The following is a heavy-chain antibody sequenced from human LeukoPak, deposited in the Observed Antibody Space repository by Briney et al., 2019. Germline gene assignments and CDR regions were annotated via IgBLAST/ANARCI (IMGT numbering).Heavy chain of an antibody. J-gene: IGHJ1*01. CDR2: ISDGESP. CDR3: AQDRFSFVH. D-gene: IGHD2-2*01. V-gene: IGHV4-59*01. CDR1: GGSISYYY. Sequence: SETLSLICSVSGGSISYYYWSWIRQFPGKGLEWIGYISDGESPDYNPSLQSRVTIYVDSSKNQFFLNLTSVTAADTAVYYCAQDRFSFVHWGQGTLVTVSS.